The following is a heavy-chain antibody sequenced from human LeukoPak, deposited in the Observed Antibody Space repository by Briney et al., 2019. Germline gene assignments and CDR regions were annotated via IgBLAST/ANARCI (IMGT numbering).Heavy chain of an antibody. Sequence: GGSLRLSCAVSGFTFNTYGIHWVRQTPNKGLEWVALISYDGTNKYYADSVKGRFTISRDNSKNTLYLQMDSLRAEDTAVYYCAKDRSGMGYYFDFWGQGTLVTVSS. J-gene: IGHJ4*02. D-gene: IGHD1-26*01. CDR3: AKDRSGMGYYFDF. CDR2: ISYDGTNK. CDR1: GFTFNTYG. V-gene: IGHV3-30*18.